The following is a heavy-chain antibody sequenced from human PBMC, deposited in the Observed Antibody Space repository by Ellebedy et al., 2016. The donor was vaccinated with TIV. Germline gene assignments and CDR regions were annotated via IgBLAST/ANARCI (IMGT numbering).Heavy chain of an antibody. CDR2: ISGSGGST. Sequence: GESLKISXAASGFTFSSYAMSWVRQAPGKGLEWVSAISGSGGSTYYADSVKGRFTISRDNSKNTLYLQMNSLRAEDTAVYYCAKLSIGGSGYFDYWGQGTLVTVSS. CDR3: AKLSIGGSGYFDY. CDR1: GFTFSSYA. D-gene: IGHD3-16*01. J-gene: IGHJ4*02. V-gene: IGHV3-23*01.